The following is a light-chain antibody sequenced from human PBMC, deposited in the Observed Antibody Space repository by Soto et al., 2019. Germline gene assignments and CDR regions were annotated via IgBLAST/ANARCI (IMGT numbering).Light chain of an antibody. CDR1: RPNFRSTF. CDR2: NNN. Sequence: QSVLTQPPSASGTPGQSVTISSSGSRPNFRSTFVYWYQQLPGTAPSLLIYNNNQRPSGVPGRFSGSKFGTSASLAISGLRSEDEADYYCSTWDDSLSGPVFGGGTKVTVL. J-gene: IGLJ3*02. V-gene: IGLV1-47*02. CDR3: STWDDSLSGPV.